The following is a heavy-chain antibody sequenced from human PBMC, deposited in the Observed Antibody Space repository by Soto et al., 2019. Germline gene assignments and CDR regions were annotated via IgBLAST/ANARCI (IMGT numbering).Heavy chain of an antibody. D-gene: IGHD1-1*01. CDR2: MNSDGSRA. CDR1: GFTFSSYW. Sequence: GGSLRLSCTASGFTFSSYWMHWVRQAPGKGLVWVSRMNSDGSRADYADSVKGRFTISRDNAGNTLYLQMNSLRAEDTAVYYCVRDGYPAWVYGVDVWGQGXTVTVSS. V-gene: IGHV3-74*01. J-gene: IGHJ6*02. CDR3: VRDGYPAWVYGVDV.